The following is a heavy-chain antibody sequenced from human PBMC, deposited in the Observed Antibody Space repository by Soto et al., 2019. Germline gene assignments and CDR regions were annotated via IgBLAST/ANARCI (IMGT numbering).Heavy chain of an antibody. Sequence: QVQLVESGGGVVQPGRSLRLSCAASGFSFSISPMHWVRQAPGKGPEWVSLISYDGTNKFYADSVKGRFTISRDNSKSTLYLQVDILRPEDAAVYYCARDPKTSGGQHWAFNYFASLGQGTLVTVSS. CDR2: ISYDGTNK. D-gene: IGHD7-27*01. J-gene: IGHJ4*02. CDR3: ARDPKTSGGQHWAFNYFAS. CDR1: GFSFSISP. V-gene: IGHV3-30-3*01.